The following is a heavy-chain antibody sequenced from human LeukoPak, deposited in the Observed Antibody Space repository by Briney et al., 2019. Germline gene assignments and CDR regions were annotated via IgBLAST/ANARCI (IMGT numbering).Heavy chain of an antibody. D-gene: IGHD6-19*01. Sequence: SETPSLTCTVSGGSINSYYWSWIRQPPGKELEWIGYIYYTGSINYNPSLKSRVTVSVDTSKNQFSLKLSSVTAADTAVYYCARGAGWYQFWGQGTLVTVSS. J-gene: IGHJ4*02. V-gene: IGHV4-59*01. CDR2: IYYTGSI. CDR1: GGSINSYY. CDR3: ARGAGWYQF.